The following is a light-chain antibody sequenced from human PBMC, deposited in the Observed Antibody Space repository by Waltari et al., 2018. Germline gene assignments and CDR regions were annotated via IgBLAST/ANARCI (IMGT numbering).Light chain of an antibody. V-gene: IGKV3-15*01. CDR2: DAS. CDR1: QGISVN. CDR3: QQYYYWPLT. Sequence: ETKLTQSPVTLSVSPGGRATLSCRASQGISVNLAWYQRKPGQSPRLLIYDASNRATDIPARFSGSGSGTEFALTISSLQSEDLAVYYCQQYYYWPLTFGQGTKVDIK. J-gene: IGKJ1*01.